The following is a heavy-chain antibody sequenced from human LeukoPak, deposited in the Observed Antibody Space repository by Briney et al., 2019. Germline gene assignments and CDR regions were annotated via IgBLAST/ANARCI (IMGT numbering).Heavy chain of an antibody. D-gene: IGHD2-2*01. J-gene: IGHJ3*02. V-gene: IGHV3-21*01. CDR2: ISSSSYI. Sequence: PGGSLRLPCAASGFTFSSYSMNWVRQAPGKGLEWVSSISSSSYIYYADSVKGRFTISRDNAKNSLYLQMNSLRAEDTAVYYCARVECSSTGCYSPPPREAFDIGGKGKGVTVS. CDR3: ARVECSSTGCYSPPPREAFDI. CDR1: GFTFSSYS.